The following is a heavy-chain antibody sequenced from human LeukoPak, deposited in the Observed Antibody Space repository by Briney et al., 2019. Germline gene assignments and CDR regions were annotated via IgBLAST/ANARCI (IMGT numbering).Heavy chain of an antibody. CDR2: IIPILGIA. D-gene: IGHD6-19*01. CDR3: ARDLHPGIAVAGPLP. J-gene: IGHJ4*02. Sequence: SVKVSCKASGGTFSSYAISWVRQAPGQGLEWMGRIIPILGIANYAQKFQGRVTITADKSTSTAYMELSSLRSEDTAVYYCARDLHPGIAVAGPLPWGQGTLVTVSS. V-gene: IGHV1-69*04. CDR1: GGTFSSYA.